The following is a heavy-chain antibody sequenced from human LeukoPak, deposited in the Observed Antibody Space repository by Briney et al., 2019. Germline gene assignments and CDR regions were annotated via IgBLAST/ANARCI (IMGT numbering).Heavy chain of an antibody. CDR1: GFTFSSYA. D-gene: IGHD7-27*01. Sequence: GGSLRLSCAASGFTFSSYAMHWVRQAPGKGLEWVAVISYDGSNKYYADSVKGRFTISRDNSKNTLYLQMNNLRTEDTAVYFCVKGGTADRVGWTHWGQGSLVTVFS. CDR2: ISYDGSNK. CDR3: VKGGTADRVGWTH. V-gene: IGHV3-30-3*01. J-gene: IGHJ4*02.